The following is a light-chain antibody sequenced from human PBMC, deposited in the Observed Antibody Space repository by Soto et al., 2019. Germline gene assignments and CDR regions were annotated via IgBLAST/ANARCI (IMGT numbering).Light chain of an antibody. V-gene: IGLV2-23*01. J-gene: IGLJ1*01. CDR3: CSYAGFRPHV. CDR1: SSDVGSYNL. CDR2: EAS. Sequence: QSVLTQPASVSGSPGQSITISCTGTSSDVGSYNLVSWYQHHPGKAPKLLIFEASKRPSGISNRFSGSKSDNTASLAISGLQAEDEADYYCCSYAGFRPHVFGTGTKLTVL.